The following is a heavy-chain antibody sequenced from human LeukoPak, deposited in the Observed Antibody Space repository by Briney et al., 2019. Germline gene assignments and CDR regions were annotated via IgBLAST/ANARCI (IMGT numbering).Heavy chain of an antibody. J-gene: IGHJ4*02. CDR2: VNTDGSST. CDR3: VRVSVSPGAAAGFDY. Sequence: GGSLRLSCAASGFTFSSYWMHWVRQAPGKGLVWVSRVNTDGSSTTYADSVKGRFTISRDNAKNTLYLQMNSLRAEDTAVYYCVRVSVSPGAAAGFDYWGQGTPVTVSS. V-gene: IGHV3-74*01. D-gene: IGHD6-13*01. CDR1: GFTFSSYW.